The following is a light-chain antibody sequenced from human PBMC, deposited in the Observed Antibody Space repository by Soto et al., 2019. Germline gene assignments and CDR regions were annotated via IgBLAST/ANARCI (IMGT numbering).Light chain of an antibody. CDR2: DVT. CDR3: SSYISTTTLENVV. J-gene: IGLJ2*01. CDR1: SNDIGDYNY. V-gene: IGLV2-14*01. Sequence: QSALTQPASVSGSPGQSITISCTGTSNDIGDYNYVSWYQQYPGKAPKLMIYDVTNRPSGVSTRFSGSKSGNTASLTISGLQAEDEALYYCSSYISTTTLENVVFGGGTKLTVL.